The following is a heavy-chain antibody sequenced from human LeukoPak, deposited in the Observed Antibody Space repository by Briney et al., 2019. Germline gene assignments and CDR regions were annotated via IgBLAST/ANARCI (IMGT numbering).Heavy chain of an antibody. D-gene: IGHD3-22*01. CDR2: MNPNSGNT. CDR1: GYTFTSYD. Sequence: ASVKVSCKASGYTFTSYDINCVRHGTGQRLEWMLWMNPNSGNTGYAQKFQCRVTMTRNTSISTAYMELSSLRSEDTAVYYCARRWNYYYDSSGYYDAFDIWGQGTMVTVSS. CDR3: ARRWNYYYDSSGYYDAFDI. V-gene: IGHV1-8*01. J-gene: IGHJ3*02.